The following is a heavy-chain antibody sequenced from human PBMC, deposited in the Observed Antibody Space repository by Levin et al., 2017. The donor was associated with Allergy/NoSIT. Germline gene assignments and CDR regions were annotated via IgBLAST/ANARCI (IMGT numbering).Heavy chain of an antibody. CDR1: GGSISTTSYF. Sequence: SETLSLTCTVSGGSISTTSYFWGWIRQPPGKGLEWIGYTHYSGRTDYNPSLRIRVTISVDTAKNQFSLKLNSVTAADTAVYYCARPDYFSYSMDVWGKGTSVTVSS. CDR2: THYSGRT. CDR3: ARPDYFSYSMDV. V-gene: IGHV4-39*01. J-gene: IGHJ6*03.